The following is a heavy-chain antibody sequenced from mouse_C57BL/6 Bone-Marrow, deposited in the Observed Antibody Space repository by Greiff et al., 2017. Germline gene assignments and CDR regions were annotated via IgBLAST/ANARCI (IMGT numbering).Heavy chain of an antibody. CDR1: GYTFTSYW. J-gene: IGHJ4*01. V-gene: IGHV1-64*01. D-gene: IGHD1-1*01. CDR3: ARRGITTVVARAMDY. Sequence: VQLQQSGAELVKPGASVKLSCKASGYTFTSYWMHWVKQRPGQGLEWIGMIHPNSGSTNYNEKFKSKATLTVDKSSSTAYMQLSSLTSEDSAVYYCARRGITTVVARAMDYWGQGTSVTVSS. CDR2: IHPNSGST.